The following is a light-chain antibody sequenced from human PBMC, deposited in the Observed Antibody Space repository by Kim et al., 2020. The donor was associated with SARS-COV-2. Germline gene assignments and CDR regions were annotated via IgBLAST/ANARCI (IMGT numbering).Light chain of an antibody. J-gene: IGLJ3*02. V-gene: IGLV4-69*01. CDR3: QTWGTGIRV. CDR2: PNSDGSH. Sequence: QPVLTQSPSASASLGASVKLTCTLSSGHSSYAIAWHQQQPEKGPRYLMKPNSDGSHSKGDGIPDRFSGSSSGAERYLTISSLQSEDEADYYCQTWGTGIRVFGGGTQLTVL. CDR1: SGHSSYA.